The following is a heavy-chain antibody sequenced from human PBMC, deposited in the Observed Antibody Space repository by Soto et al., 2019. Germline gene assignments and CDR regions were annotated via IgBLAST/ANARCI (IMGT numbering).Heavy chain of an antibody. CDR1: GGSISSGDYY. J-gene: IGHJ5*02. CDR2: IYYSGST. Sequence: QVQLQESGPGLVKPSQTLSLTCTVSGGSISSGDYYWSWIRQPPGKGLEWIGYIYYSGSTYYNPSLKSRVTISVDTSKNQFSLKLSSVTAADTAVYYCARGRTGNYDFWSGYYSSWFDPWGQGTLVTVSS. V-gene: IGHV4-30-4*01. CDR3: ARGRTGNYDFWSGYYSSWFDP. D-gene: IGHD3-3*01.